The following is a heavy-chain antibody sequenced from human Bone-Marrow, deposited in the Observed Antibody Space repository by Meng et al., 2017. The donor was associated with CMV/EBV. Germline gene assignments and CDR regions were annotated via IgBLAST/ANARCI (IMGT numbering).Heavy chain of an antibody. CDR1: GYTFTGYY. Sequence: SCKASGYTFTGYYMHWVRQAPGKGLEWVSAISGGGGSTYFADSVKGRFTISRDNSKNTLYLLMNSLRAEDTAVYHCAKYCTSTSCYSEGHYYGMDVWGQGTTVTVYS. CDR3: AKYCTSTSCYSEGHYYGMDV. CDR2: ISGGGGST. J-gene: IGHJ6*02. D-gene: IGHD2-2*02. V-gene: IGHV3-23*01.